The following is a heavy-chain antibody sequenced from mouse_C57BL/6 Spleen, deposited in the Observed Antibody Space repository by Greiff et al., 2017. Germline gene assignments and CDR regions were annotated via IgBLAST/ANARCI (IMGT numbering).Heavy chain of an antibody. CDR3: ARSGVYYFDY. V-gene: IGHV1-64*01. J-gene: IGHJ2*01. CDR2: NHPNSGST. D-gene: IGHD3-1*01. CDR1: GYTFTSYW. Sequence: VQLQQPGAELVKPGASVKLSCKASGYTFTSYWMHWVKQRPGQGLEWIGMNHPNSGSTNYNEKFKSKATLTVDKSSSTAYMQLSSLTSEDSAVYYCARSGVYYFDYWGQGTTLTVSS.